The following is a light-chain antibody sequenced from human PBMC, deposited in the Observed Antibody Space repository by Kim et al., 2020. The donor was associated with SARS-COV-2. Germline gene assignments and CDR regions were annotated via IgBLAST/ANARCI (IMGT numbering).Light chain of an antibody. CDR3: QVWDSSSDHRV. J-gene: IGLJ3*02. CDR1: NIGGKS. V-gene: IGLV3-21*04. CDR2: FDS. Sequence: SYELTQPPSVSVAPGKTARITCGGNNIGGKSVHWYQQKPGQAPVLVIYFDSDRPSGIPERFSGSNSGNTATLTISRVEAGDEAAYYCQVWDSSSDHRVFG.